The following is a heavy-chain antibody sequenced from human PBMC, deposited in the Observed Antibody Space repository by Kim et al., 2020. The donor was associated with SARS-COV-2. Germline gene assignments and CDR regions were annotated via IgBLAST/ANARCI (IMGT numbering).Heavy chain of an antibody. V-gene: IGHV3-53*04. J-gene: IGHJ6*02. D-gene: IGHD3-22*01. CDR1: GFTVSSNY. CDR3: ARDAYLKRNDSSGYRLRAPVIYGMDV. Sequence: GGSLRLSCAASGFTVSSNYMSWVRQAPGKGLEWVSVIYSGGSTYYADSVKGRFTISRHNSKNTLYLQMNSLRAEDTAVYYCARDAYLKRNDSSGYRLRAPVIYGMDVWGQGTTVTVSS. CDR2: IYSGGST.